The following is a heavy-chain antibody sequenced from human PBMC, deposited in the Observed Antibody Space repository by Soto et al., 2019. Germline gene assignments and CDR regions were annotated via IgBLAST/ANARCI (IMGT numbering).Heavy chain of an antibody. CDR2: ISSSSSYI. D-gene: IGHD2-21*02. Sequence: GGSLRLSCAASGFTFSSYSMNWVRQAPGKGLEWVSSISSSSSYIYYADSVKGRFPISRDNAKNALYLQMNSLRAEDTAVYYCARDPLPYLAYCGGDCYAPVYYYGMDVWGQGTTVTVSS. CDR1: GFTFSSYS. J-gene: IGHJ6*02. V-gene: IGHV3-21*01. CDR3: ARDPLPYLAYCGGDCYAPVYYYGMDV.